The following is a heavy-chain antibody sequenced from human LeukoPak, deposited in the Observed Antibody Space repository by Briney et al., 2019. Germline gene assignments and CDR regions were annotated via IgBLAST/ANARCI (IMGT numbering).Heavy chain of an antibody. CDR2: ISGSGTTA. CDR1: GFTFSYYS. D-gene: IGHD3-10*01. Sequence: GGSLRLSCTASGFTFSYYSMNWVRHAPGKGLEWVSYISGSGTTANYTDSVKGRFTFSRDNAKNSLYLQMNSLRDEDTAVYYCARDSDYYGSGTYPYYFDYWGPGTLVTVAS. J-gene: IGHJ4*02. V-gene: IGHV3-48*02. CDR3: ARDSDYYGSGTYPYYFDY.